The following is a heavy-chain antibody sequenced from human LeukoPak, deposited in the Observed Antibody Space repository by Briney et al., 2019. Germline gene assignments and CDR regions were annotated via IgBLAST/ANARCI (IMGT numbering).Heavy chain of an antibody. CDR1: GFTFSSYG. CDR3: AKLHGYSYGYVFDY. J-gene: IGHJ4*02. V-gene: IGHV3-30*18. D-gene: IGHD5-18*01. CDR2: ISYDGSNK. Sequence: PGGSLRLSCAASGFTFSSYGMHWVRQAPDKGLEWVAVISYDGSNKYYADSVKGRFTISRDNSKNTLYLQMNSLRAEDTAVYYCAKLHGYSYGYVFDYWGQGTLVTVSS.